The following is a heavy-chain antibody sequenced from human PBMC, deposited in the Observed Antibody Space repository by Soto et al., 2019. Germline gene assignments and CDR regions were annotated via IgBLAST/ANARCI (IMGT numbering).Heavy chain of an antibody. J-gene: IGHJ4*02. Sequence: ASVKVSCKASGYTFTNYDMHWVRQAPGQRLEWMGWINAGNGNTLYSQKFQGRVTITRDTSASTTYMELSSLRSDDTAVFYCARDGPEDCSGGSCYRPWFDYWGQGTLVTVSS. CDR1: GYTFTNYD. CDR2: INAGNGNT. D-gene: IGHD2-15*01. V-gene: IGHV1-3*01. CDR3: ARDGPEDCSGGSCYRPWFDY.